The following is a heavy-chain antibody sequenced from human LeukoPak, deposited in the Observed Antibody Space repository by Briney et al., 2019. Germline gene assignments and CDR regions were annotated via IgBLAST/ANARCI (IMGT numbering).Heavy chain of an antibody. Sequence: PSETLSLTCTVSGGSISRYYWSWMRQPPGKGLEGIGYIYYSGSTNYNPSLKSRVTISVDTSKHQFSLKLSSVTAADTAVYYCARFSLNYDILTGYSPPAFDIWGQGTMVTVSS. CDR1: GGSISRYY. CDR3: ARFSLNYDILTGYSPPAFDI. CDR2: IYYSGST. D-gene: IGHD3-9*01. J-gene: IGHJ3*02. V-gene: IGHV4-59*01.